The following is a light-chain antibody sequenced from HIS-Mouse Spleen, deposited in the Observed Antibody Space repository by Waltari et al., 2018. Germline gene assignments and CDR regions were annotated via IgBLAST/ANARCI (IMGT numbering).Light chain of an antibody. Sequence: DIVMTQSPDSLAVSLGERATINCKSSQSVLYSSNNKNYLAWYQQKPGQPPKLLIYWASTRESGVPDRFSGSGSGTDLTLTISSLQAEDVAVYYCQQYYSTPYTFGQGTKLEIK. CDR2: WAS. V-gene: IGKV4-1*01. J-gene: IGKJ2*01. CDR1: QSVLYSSNNKNY. CDR3: QQYYSTPYT.